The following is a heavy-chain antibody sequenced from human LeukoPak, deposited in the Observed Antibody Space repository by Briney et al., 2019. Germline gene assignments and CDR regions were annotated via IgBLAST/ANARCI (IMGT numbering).Heavy chain of an antibody. V-gene: IGHV1-2*02. CDR1: GYTFTGYY. CDR2: INPNSGCT. Sequence: ASVKVSCKASGYTFTGYYMHGVRQAPGQGLEGMGWINPNSGCTNYAQKFQGRVTMTRATSISTAYMELSRMRSDDTAVYYCERDQAVAGSDYWGQGTLVTVPS. CDR3: ERDQAVAGSDY. J-gene: IGHJ4*02. D-gene: IGHD6-19*01.